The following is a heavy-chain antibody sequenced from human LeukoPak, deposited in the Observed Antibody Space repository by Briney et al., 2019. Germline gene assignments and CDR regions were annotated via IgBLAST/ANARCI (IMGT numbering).Heavy chain of an antibody. CDR1: GFTFSSYA. CDR2: ISYDGSNK. CDR3: ARDIIAVAGTQPGYFDY. J-gene: IGHJ4*02. D-gene: IGHD6-19*01. Sequence: GGSLRLSCAASGFTFSSYAMHWVRQAPGKGLEWVAVISYDGSNKYYADSVKGRFTISRDNSKNTLYLQMNSLRAEDTAVYYCARDIIAVAGTQPGYFDYWGQGTLVTVSS. V-gene: IGHV3-30*04.